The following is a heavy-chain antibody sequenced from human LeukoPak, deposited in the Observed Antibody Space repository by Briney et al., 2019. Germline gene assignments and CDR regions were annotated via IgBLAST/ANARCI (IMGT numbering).Heavy chain of an antibody. CDR1: GGSFSGYY. D-gene: IGHD4-11*01. V-gene: IGHV4-34*01. CDR3: ARKTTVTPRYYYYYYMDV. Sequence: SKTLSLTCAVYGGSFSGYYWSWIRQPPGKGLEWIGEINHSGSTNYNPSLKSRVTISVDTSKNQFSLKLSSVTAADTAVYYCARKTTVTPRYYYYYYMDVWGKGTTVTVSS. J-gene: IGHJ6*03. CDR2: INHSGST.